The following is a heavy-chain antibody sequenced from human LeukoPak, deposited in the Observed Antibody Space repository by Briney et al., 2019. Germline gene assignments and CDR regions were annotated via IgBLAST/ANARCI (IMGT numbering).Heavy chain of an antibody. Sequence: PSETLSLTCTLSGGSFSNYYWTWLRQPPGKGLEWLGYIYSTGSIIYHPSLESRVTISIDTSKNTFSLKMTSVTAADTGVYFCARWNLDLAYDIWGQGTMVTVSS. CDR3: ARWNLDLAYDI. CDR1: GGSFSNYY. CDR2: IYSTGSI. D-gene: IGHD1-1*01. V-gene: IGHV4-59*08. J-gene: IGHJ3*02.